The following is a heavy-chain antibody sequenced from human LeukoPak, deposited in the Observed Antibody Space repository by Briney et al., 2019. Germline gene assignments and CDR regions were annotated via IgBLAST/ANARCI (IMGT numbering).Heavy chain of an antibody. CDR1: GGSFSGYY. CDR2: INHSGST. Sequence: PSETLSLTCAVYGGSFSGYYRSWIRQPPGKGLEWIGEINHSGSTNNNPSLKSRLTISVDTSKNQFSLILSSVTATDTAVYYCARARRGGQSRPFDSWGQGTLVTVSS. J-gene: IGHJ4*02. V-gene: IGHV4-34*01. CDR3: ARARRGGQSRPFDS. D-gene: IGHD3-10*01.